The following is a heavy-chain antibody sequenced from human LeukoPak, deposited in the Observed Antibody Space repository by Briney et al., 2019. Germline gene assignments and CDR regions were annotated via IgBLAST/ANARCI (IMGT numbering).Heavy chain of an antibody. Sequence: GESLKIACKGSGYSFTSYWIGWVRQMPGKGLEWMGIIYPGDSDTRYSPSFQGQVTISADKSISTAYLQWSSLKASDTAMYYCARHFHILQFAQEPNYYYYYMDVWGKGATVTVSS. CDR2: IYPGDSDT. CDR3: ARHFHILQFAQEPNYYYYYMDV. V-gene: IGHV5-51*01. J-gene: IGHJ6*03. D-gene: IGHD2-21*01. CDR1: GYSFTSYW.